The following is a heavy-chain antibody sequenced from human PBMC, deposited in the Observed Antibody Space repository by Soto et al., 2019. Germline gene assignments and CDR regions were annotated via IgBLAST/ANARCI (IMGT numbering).Heavy chain of an antibody. CDR1: GGTFSSYT. V-gene: IGHV1-69*04. Sequence: ASVKVSCKASGGTFSSYTISWVRQAPGQGLEWMGRIIPILGIANYAQKFQGRVTITADKSTSTAYMELSSLRSEDTAVYYCARDLRQYQYSSSSSWFDPWGQGTLVTVSS. CDR3: ARDLRQYQYSSSSSWFDP. J-gene: IGHJ5*02. CDR2: IIPILGIA. D-gene: IGHD6-6*01.